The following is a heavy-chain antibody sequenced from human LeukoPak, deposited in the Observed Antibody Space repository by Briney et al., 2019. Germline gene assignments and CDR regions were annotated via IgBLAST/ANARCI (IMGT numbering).Heavy chain of an antibody. J-gene: IGHJ4*02. CDR1: GYSIRSGFY. CDR3: ARAVGSFDWLPLFDY. V-gene: IGHV4-38-2*02. CDR2: IYHSGIT. D-gene: IGHD3-9*01. Sequence: SETLSLTCTVSGYSIRSGFYWGWIRQSPGKGLEWIGNIYHSGITYYTPSLKSRVTISVDTSKNQFYLKLRSVTAADTAVYYCARAVGSFDWLPLFDYWGQGTLVTVSS.